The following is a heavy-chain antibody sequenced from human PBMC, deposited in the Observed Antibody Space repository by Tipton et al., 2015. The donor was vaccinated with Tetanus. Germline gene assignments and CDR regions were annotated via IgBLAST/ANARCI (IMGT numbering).Heavy chain of an antibody. Sequence: TLSLTCAVYDGSFSGYYWSWIRQPPGKGLEWIGEINHSGSSNYNPSLKSRVTISVDTSKKQFSLKLSSVTAADTAVYYCARAPHIVVVVEATQGERPYWYFDLWGRGTLVTVSS. V-gene: IGHV4-34*01. J-gene: IGHJ2*01. CDR1: DGSFSGYY. CDR3: ARAPHIVVVVEATQGERPYWYFDL. D-gene: IGHD2-15*01. CDR2: INHSGSS.